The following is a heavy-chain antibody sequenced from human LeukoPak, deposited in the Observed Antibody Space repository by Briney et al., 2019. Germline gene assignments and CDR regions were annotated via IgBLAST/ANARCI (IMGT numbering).Heavy chain of an antibody. CDR3: AKAHGTYYYDSSGRNWFDP. CDR1: GYIFTGYY. Sequence: ASVKLSCKASGYIFTGYYLHWVRQAPGQGLEWMGWINPNSGGTNYAQKFQGRVTMTRDTSISTAYMELSRLRSDDTAVYYCAKAHGTYYYDSSGRNWFDPWGQGTLVTVSS. CDR2: INPNSGGT. V-gene: IGHV1-2*02. J-gene: IGHJ5*02. D-gene: IGHD3-22*01.